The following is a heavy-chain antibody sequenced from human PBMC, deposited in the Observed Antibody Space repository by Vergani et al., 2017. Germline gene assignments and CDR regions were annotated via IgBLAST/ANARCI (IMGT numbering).Heavy chain of an antibody. CDR2: ISYDGSNK. J-gene: IGHJ6*02. V-gene: IGHV3-30*18. D-gene: IGHD5-18*01. CDR1: GFTFSSYG. Sequence: QVQLVESGGGVVQPGRSLRLSCAASGFTFSSYGMHWVRQAPGKGLEWVAVISYDGSNKYYADSVKGRFTISRDNSKNSLYLQMNSLRAEDTALYYCAKDKSARVYIRELAYYGMDVWGQGTTVTVSS. CDR3: AKDKSARVYIRELAYYGMDV.